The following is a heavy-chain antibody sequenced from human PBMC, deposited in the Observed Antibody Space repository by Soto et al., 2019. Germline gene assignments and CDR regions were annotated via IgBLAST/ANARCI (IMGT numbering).Heavy chain of an antibody. CDR2: ISPNNGPA. CDR3: ARHRNFFDY. CDR1: GGTFSSYA. Sequence: ASVKVSCKASGGTFSSYAISWVRQAPGQGLEWMGWISPNNGPANYAQKLQGRVTITTDTSTSTAYMELRSLRSDDTAVYYCARHRNFFDYWGQGTLVTVSS. J-gene: IGHJ4*01. V-gene: IGHV1-18*01.